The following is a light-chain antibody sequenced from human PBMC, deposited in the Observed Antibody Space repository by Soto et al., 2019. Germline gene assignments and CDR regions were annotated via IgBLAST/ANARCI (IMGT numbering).Light chain of an antibody. CDR2: ELS. CDR1: SSDVGSYNL. CDR3: CSYAGSSTFVV. J-gene: IGLJ2*01. V-gene: IGLV2-23*02. Sequence: QSALTQPASVSGSPGQSITISCTGTSSDVGSYNLVSWYQQHPGKAPKLMIYELSKRPSGVSNRFSGSKSGNTASLTISGLQAEDEADYYCCSYAGSSTFVVFGGGTKLTVL.